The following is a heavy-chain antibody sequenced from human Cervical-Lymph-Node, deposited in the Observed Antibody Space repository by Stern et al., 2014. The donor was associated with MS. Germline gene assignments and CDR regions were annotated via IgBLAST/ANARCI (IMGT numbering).Heavy chain of an antibody. V-gene: IGHV1-18*01. D-gene: IGHD6-13*01. Sequence: QVQLVQSGAEVKKPGASVKVSCKASGYTFTSYGISWVRQAPGQGLEWMGWISAYNGNTNYAQKLQGRVTMTTDTSTSPAYLELRSRRSDDTAVYYCAGSSSWVLNWFDPWGQGTLVTVSS. J-gene: IGHJ5*02. CDR3: AGSSSWVLNWFDP. CDR1: GYTFTSYG. CDR2: ISAYNGNT.